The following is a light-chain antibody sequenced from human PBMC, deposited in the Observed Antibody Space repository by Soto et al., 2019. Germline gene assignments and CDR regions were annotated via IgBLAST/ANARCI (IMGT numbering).Light chain of an antibody. V-gene: IGLV1-40*01. Sequence: QSVLTQPPSVSGAPGQRVTISCTGSSSNIGAGYDVHWYQQLPGRAPKLLIYGNTNRPSGVPDRFSGSKSGTSASLAITGLQAEDEADYYCLSFDSSLRVVFGGGTKRPS. CDR2: GNT. CDR3: LSFDSSLRVV. CDR1: SSNIGAGYD. J-gene: IGLJ2*01.